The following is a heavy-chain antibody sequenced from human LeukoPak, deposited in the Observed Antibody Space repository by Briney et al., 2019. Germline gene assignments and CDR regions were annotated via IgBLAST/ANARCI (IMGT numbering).Heavy chain of an antibody. J-gene: IGHJ6*02. D-gene: IGHD3-22*01. V-gene: IGHV3-48*03. CDR1: GFGFGQYE. CDR3: AKDFPHYYEVPHGMDV. CDR2: ISVRAATI. Sequence: PGGSLRLSCAASGFGFGQYEMNWVRQAPGKGLEWIAYISVRAATIYYADSVEGRFTISRDDAKNSLYLQMNGLRVEDTAIYYCAKDFPHYYEVPHGMDVWGQGTTVTV.